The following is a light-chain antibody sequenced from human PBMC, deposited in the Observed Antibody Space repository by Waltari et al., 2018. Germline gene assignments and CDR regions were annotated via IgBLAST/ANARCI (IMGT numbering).Light chain of an antibody. J-gene: IGLJ1*01. CDR2: EVS. CDR3: SSHTSTVPHV. Sequence: QSALTQPASVSGSPGQSVSIPCPGTSNDVGGYGYVPWYQQFPGKAPKLMIYEVSYRPSGVSSRFSGSKSGNTASLTISGLQAEDEAVYYCSSHTSTVPHVFGTGTKVTVV. CDR1: SNDVGGYGY. V-gene: IGLV2-14*01.